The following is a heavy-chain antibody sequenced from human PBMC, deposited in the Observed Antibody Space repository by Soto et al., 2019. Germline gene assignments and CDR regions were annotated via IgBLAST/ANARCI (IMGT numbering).Heavy chain of an antibody. V-gene: IGHV1-18*01. CDR1: GYTFTSYG. D-gene: IGHD3-10*01. CDR2: ISAYNGNT. J-gene: IGHJ5*02. CDR3: ARAGFGTRGEGEDNWFDP. Sequence: QVQLVQSGAEVKKPGASVKVSCKASGYTFTSYGISWVRQAPGQGLEWMGWISAYNGNTNYAQKLQGRVTMTTDTXTXTXXMELRRLRSDDTAVYYCARAGFGTRGEGEDNWFDPWGQGTLVTVSS.